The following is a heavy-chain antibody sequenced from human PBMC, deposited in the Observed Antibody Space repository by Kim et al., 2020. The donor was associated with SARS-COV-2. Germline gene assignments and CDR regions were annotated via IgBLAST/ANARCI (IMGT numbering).Heavy chain of an antibody. J-gene: IGHJ4*02. CDR2: SITMFGSP. D-gene: IGHD2-8*01. CDR1: GGPFSSYV. V-gene: IGHV1-69*13. CDR3: ARGGVSKMTNTGFGY. Sequence: SVKVSCKASGGPFSSYVITWVRQAPGQGLELMGGSITMFGSPNYAQDFQGRVTITADESTSTAYMELSSLTSEETAVYYCARGGVSKMTNTGFGYWGQG.